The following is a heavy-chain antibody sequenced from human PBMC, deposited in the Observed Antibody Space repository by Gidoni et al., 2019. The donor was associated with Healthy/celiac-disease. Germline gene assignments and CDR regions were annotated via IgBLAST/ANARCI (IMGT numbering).Heavy chain of an antibody. Sequence: QVQLVQSGAEVKKPGASVKVSCKASGYTFTGYYMHWGRQAPGQGLEWMGWINPNSGGTNYAQKLQGWVTMTRDTSISTAYMELSRLRSDDTAVYYCAREGGLGGDYAVDYWGQGTLVTVSS. V-gene: IGHV1-2*04. CDR3: AREGGLGGDYAVDY. CDR1: GYTFTGYY. D-gene: IGHD4-17*01. J-gene: IGHJ4*02. CDR2: INPNSGGT.